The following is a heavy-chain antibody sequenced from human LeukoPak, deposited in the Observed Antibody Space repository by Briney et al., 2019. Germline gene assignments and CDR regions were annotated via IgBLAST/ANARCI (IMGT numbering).Heavy chain of an antibody. D-gene: IGHD3-22*01. J-gene: IGHJ5*02. CDR3: ARLALADSSGYFLPGRPRLSSAFDP. V-gene: IGHV5-51*01. CDR2: IYPGDSDT. CDR1: GYSFTSYW. Sequence: GESLKISCKGSGYSFTSYWIGWVRQMPGKGLEWMGIIYPGDSDTRYSPSFQGQVTISADKSISTAYLQWSSLKASDTAMYYCARLALADSSGYFLPGRPRLSSAFDPWGQGTLVTVSS.